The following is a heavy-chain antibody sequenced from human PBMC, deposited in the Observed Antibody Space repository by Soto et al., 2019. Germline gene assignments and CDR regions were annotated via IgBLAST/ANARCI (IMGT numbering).Heavy chain of an antibody. D-gene: IGHD3-22*01. CDR2: ISRYGDFT. CDR1: GFTFNIYA. CDR3: AKDRYLDHDSRGYLFDN. Sequence: EVQLLESGGDLIQPGGSLRLSCAASGFTFNIYAIAWVRQAPGKGLEWVSAISRYGDFTYYADSVEGRFTISRDNSKNTLYLQRNSLRAEDTALYYCAKDRYLDHDSRGYLFDNWGQGTLVTVSS. V-gene: IGHV3-23*01. J-gene: IGHJ4*02.